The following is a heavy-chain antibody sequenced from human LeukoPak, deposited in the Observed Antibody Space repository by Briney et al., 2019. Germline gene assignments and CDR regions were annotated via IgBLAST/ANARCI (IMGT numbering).Heavy chain of an antibody. D-gene: IGHD3-3*01. CDR2: IYYSGST. CDR1: GGSISSSSYY. CDR3: ARESGNYDFWSGYMYYFDY. J-gene: IGHJ4*02. V-gene: IGHV4-39*01. Sequence: PSETLSLTCTVSGGSISSSSYYWGWIRQPPGKGLEWIGSIYYSGSTYYNPSLKSRVTISVDTSKSQFSLKLSSVTAADTAVYYCARESGNYDFWSGYMYYFDYWGQGTLVTVSS.